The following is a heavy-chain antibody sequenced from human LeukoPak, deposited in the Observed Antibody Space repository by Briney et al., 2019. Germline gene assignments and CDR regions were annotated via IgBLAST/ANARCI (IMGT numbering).Heavy chain of an antibody. D-gene: IGHD2/OR15-2a*01. CDR1: GGTFSSYA. V-gene: IGHV1-2*02. CDR3: ARVRILSRSFDY. Sequence: ASVKVSCKASGGTFSSYAISWVRQAPGQGLEWMGWINPNSGGTNYAQKFQGRVTMTRDTSISTAYMELSRLRSDDTAVYYCARVRILSRSFDYWGQGTLVTVSS. CDR2: INPNSGGT. J-gene: IGHJ4*02.